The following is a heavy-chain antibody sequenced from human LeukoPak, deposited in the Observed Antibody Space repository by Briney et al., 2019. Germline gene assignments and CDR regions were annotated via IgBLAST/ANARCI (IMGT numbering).Heavy chain of an antibody. CDR2: IYYSGST. CDR1: GGSISSSSYY. Sequence: SETLSLTCTVSGGSISSSSYYWGWIRQPPGKGLEWIGSIYYSGSTYYNPSLKSRVTISVDTSKNQFSLKLSSVTAAHTAVYYCARRSCDIFHFDYWGQGTLVTVSS. V-gene: IGHV4-39*01. D-gene: IGHD3-9*01. J-gene: IGHJ4*02. CDR3: ARRSCDIFHFDY.